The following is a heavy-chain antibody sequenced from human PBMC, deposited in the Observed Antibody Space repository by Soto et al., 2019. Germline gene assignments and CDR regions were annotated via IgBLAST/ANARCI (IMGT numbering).Heavy chain of an antibody. V-gene: IGHV1-69*02. J-gene: IGHJ4*02. CDR1: GGTFSSYT. CDR2: IIPILGIA. CDR3: ARGVYSSGWPDY. Sequence: QVQLVQSGAEVKKPGSSVKVSCKASGGTFSSYTISWVRQAPGQGLEWMGRIIPILGIANYAQKFQGRVTITADKSTSTAYMELSSLRSEDTAVYYCARGVYSSGWPDYWGKGTLVTVSS. D-gene: IGHD6-19*01.